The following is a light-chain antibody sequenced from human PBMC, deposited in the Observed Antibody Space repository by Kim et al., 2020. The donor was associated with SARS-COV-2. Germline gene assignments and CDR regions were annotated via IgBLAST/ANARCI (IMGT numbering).Light chain of an antibody. V-gene: IGKV1-39*01. CDR2: AAS. Sequence: DIQMTQSPSSLFASVGDRVTITCRASQSISSYLNWYQQKPGNAPKLLIYAASSLQSGVPSRFSGSGSGTDFTLTISSLQPEDFATYYCQQSYSAPFTFGGGNQVDIK. CDR1: QSISSY. J-gene: IGKJ4*01. CDR3: QQSYSAPFT.